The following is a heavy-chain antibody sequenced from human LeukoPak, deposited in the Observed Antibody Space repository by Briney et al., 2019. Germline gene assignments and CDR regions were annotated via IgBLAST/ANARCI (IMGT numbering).Heavy chain of an antibody. Sequence: KFQGRVTITRDTSASTAYMELSSLRSEDTAVYYCAREGSSSEGFDYWGQGTLVTVSS. D-gene: IGHD6-6*01. J-gene: IGHJ4*02. CDR3: AREGSSSEGFDY. V-gene: IGHV1-3*01.